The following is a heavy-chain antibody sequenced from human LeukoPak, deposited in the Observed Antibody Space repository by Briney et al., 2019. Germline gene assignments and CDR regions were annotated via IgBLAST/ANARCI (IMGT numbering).Heavy chain of an antibody. CDR3: AKVGQYYYGSGSYPYYYYYMDV. V-gene: IGHV3-30*02. J-gene: IGHJ6*03. Sequence: PGGSLRLSCAASGFTFSSYGMHWVRQAPGKGLEWVAFIRYDGSNKYYADSVKGRFTISRDNSKNTLYLQMNSLRAEDTAVYYCAKVGQYYYGSGSYPYYYYYMDVWGKGTTVTVSS. D-gene: IGHD3-10*01. CDR1: GFTFSSYG. CDR2: IRYDGSNK.